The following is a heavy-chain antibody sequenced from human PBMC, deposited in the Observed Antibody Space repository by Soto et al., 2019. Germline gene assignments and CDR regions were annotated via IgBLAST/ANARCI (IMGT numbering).Heavy chain of an antibody. Sequence: SETLSLTCAVYGGSFSGYYWSWIRQPPGKGLEWIGEINHSGSTNYNPSLKSRVTISVDTSKNQFSLKLSSVTAADMAVYYCARGGVDTAMVYFDYWGQGTLVTVSS. D-gene: IGHD5-18*01. CDR2: INHSGST. CDR3: ARGGVDTAMVYFDY. J-gene: IGHJ4*02. V-gene: IGHV4-34*01. CDR1: GGSFSGYY.